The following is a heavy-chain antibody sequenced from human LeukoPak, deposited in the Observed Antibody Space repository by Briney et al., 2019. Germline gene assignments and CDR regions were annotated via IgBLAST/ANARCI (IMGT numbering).Heavy chain of an antibody. Sequence: GWSLRVSCAASGFTFSTYWMTWVRQAPGKGLEWVANIKTDGSQTYYLDSVKGRFTISRDNAKNFLSLQLGSLRADDTGVYYCARASMGGRDYHLDSWGQGTLVTVSS. D-gene: IGHD4/OR15-4a*01. CDR1: GFTFSTYW. CDR3: ARASMGGRDYHLDS. V-gene: IGHV3-7*01. J-gene: IGHJ4*02. CDR2: IKTDGSQT.